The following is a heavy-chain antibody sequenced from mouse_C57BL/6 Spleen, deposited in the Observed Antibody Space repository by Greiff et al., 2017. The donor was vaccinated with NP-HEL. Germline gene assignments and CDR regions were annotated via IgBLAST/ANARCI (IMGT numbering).Heavy chain of an antibody. J-gene: IGHJ4*01. D-gene: IGHD2-4*01. CDR2: IYPGSGNT. Sequence: VKLQESGPELVKPGASVKISCKASGYSFTSYYIHWVKQRPGQGLEWIGWIYPGSGNTKYNEKFKGKATLTADTSSSTAYMQLSSLTSEDSAVYYCASVYYDYGYAMDYWGQGTSVTVSS. V-gene: IGHV1-66*01. CDR1: GYSFTSYY. CDR3: ASVYYDYGYAMDY.